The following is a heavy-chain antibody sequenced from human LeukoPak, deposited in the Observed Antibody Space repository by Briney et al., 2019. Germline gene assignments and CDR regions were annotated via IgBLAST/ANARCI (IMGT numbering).Heavy chain of an antibody. V-gene: IGHV3-30*01. CDR1: GFIFINFA. J-gene: IGHJ6*03. CDR3: AREEQELVRDYYMDV. CDR2: ISYDGSHT. Sequence: PGGSLRLSCAASGFIFINFAMHWVRQAPGKGLEWVALISYDGSHTYYADSMKGRFTISRDNSRNVLYLQMTSLSGDDSAVYYCAREEQELVRDYYMDVWGKGCTVTVSS. D-gene: IGHD6-13*01.